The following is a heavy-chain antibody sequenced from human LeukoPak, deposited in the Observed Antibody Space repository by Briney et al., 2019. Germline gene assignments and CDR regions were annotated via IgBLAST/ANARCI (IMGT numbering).Heavy chain of an antibody. CDR3: TRNNWFDP. CDR2: INHSGST. CDR1: GGSFSGYY. Sequence: SETLSLTCAVYGGSFSGYYWSWIRQPPGKGLEWIGEINHSGSTNYNPSLKSRVTISVDTSKNQFSLKLSSVTAADTAVYYCTRNNWFDPWGQGTLVTVSS. J-gene: IGHJ5*02. V-gene: IGHV4-34*01.